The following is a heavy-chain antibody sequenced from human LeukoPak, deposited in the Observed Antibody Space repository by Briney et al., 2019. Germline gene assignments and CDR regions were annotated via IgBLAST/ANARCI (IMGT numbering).Heavy chain of an antibody. J-gene: IGHJ4*02. CDR3: AREGYYGSGSPPSLYFDY. CDR1: GFTFRNYV. CDR2: TSSDLNVK. Sequence: PGGSLRLSCAASGFTFRNYVIHWVRQAPGKGLEWVAVTSSDLNVKLYADSVKGRFTIFRDNSRSTLNLQMNSLRPEDTAIYYCAREGYYGSGSPPSLYFDYWGQGTLVTVSS. V-gene: IGHV3-30-3*01. D-gene: IGHD3-10*01.